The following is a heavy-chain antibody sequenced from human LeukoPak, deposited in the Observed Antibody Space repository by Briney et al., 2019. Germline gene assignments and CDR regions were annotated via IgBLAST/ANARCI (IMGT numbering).Heavy chain of an antibody. Sequence: GGSLRLSCAVSGFTFSSYWMSWVRQAPGKGLEWVANIKQDGSEKYYVDSVKGRFTISRDNAKNSLYLQMNSLRAGDTAVYYCARDLETFAYWGQGTLVTVSS. CDR1: GFTFSSYW. CDR2: IKQDGSEK. J-gene: IGHJ4*02. V-gene: IGHV3-7*01. CDR3: ARDLETFAY.